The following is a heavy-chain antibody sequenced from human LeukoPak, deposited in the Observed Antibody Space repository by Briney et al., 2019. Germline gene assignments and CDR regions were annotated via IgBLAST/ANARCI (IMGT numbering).Heavy chain of an antibody. CDR3: ARDLGITGTTSVGWFDP. CDR2: INPSGGST. Sequence: ASVTVSFKASGYTFTSYYMHWVRQAPGQGLEWMGIINPSGGSTSYAQKFQGRVTMTRDTSTSTVYMELSSLRSEDTAVYYCARDLGITGTTSVGWFDPWGQGTLVTVSS. J-gene: IGHJ5*02. CDR1: GYTFTSYY. D-gene: IGHD1-7*01. V-gene: IGHV1-46*03.